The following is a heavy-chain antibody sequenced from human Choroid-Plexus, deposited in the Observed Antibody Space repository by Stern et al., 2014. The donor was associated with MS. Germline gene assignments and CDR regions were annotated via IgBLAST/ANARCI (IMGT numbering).Heavy chain of an antibody. V-gene: IGHV7-4-1*02. CDR3: ARYAPMVTTDFDY. D-gene: IGHD4-17*01. J-gene: IGHJ4*02. Sequence: QVQLVQSGSELKKPGASVKVSCKASGYTFTTYGMYWARQAPGPGLEWMGWINTNTGNPTYAPDFTGRIVFSLDPSFTTAYLQIRSLKAEDTAVYYCARYAPMVTTDFDYWGQGTLVTVSS. CDR2: INTNTGNP. CDR1: GYTFTTYG.